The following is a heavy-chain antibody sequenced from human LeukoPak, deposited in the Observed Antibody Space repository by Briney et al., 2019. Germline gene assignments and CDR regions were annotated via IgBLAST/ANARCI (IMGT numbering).Heavy chain of an antibody. J-gene: IGHJ5*02. CDR3: ARVLGPNWFDP. CDR2: ISYDGSNK. CDR1: GFTFSSYY. V-gene: IGHV3-30*03. Sequence: GGSLRLSCAASGFTFSSYYVHWVRQAPGKGLERVAIISYDGSNKYYADSVKGRFTISRDNAKNSLYLQMNSLRAEDTAVYYCARVLGPNWFDPWGQGTLVTVSS.